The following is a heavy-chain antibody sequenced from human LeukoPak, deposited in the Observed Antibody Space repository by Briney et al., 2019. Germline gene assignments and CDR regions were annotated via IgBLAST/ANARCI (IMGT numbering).Heavy chain of an antibody. D-gene: IGHD1-26*01. CDR1: GFTFSSHS. CDR3: ARDSSSGNYYFGSYFDY. V-gene: IGHV3-21*01. CDR2: ISTSGAYI. J-gene: IGHJ4*02. Sequence: GGSLRLSCAASGFTFSSHSMVWVRQAPGKGLEWVSSISTSGAYIYYADSVKGRFTISRDNAKNSLYLQMNSLRAEDTAVYYCARDSSSGNYYFGSYFDYWGQGTLVTVSS.